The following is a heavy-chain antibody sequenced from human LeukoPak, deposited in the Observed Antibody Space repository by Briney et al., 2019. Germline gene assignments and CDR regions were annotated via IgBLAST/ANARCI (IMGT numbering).Heavy chain of an antibody. CDR2: IYYSGST. J-gene: IGHJ6*02. V-gene: IGHV4-59*01. CDR1: GASISSYY. CDR3: ARERYSGYLNYYYYYGMDV. Sequence: PSETLSLTCTVSGASISSYYSSWIRQPPGKGLEWLGYIYYSGSTNYNPSLKSRVTISVDTSKNQFSLKLSSVTAADTAVYYCARERYSGYLNYYYYYGMDVWGQGTTVTVSS. D-gene: IGHD5-12*01.